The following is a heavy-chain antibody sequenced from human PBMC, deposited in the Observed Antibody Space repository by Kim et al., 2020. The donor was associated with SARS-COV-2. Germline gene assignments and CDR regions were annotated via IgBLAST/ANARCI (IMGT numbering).Heavy chain of an antibody. J-gene: IGHJ3*01. CDR3: ARGRGIAAAGRPKDAF. CDR2: IYYSGST. V-gene: IGHV4-39*07. D-gene: IGHD6-13*01. CDR1: GGSISSSSYY. Sequence: SETLSLTCTVSGGSISSSSYYWGWIRQPPGKGLEWIGSIYYSGSTYYNPSLKSRVTISVDTSKNQFSLKLSSVTAADTAVYYCARGRGIAAAGRPKDAF.